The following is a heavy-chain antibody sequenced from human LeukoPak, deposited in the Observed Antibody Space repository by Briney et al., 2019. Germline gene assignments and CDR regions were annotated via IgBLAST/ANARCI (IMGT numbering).Heavy chain of an antibody. Sequence: PSETLSLTCSVSGGSISSFYWTWFRQPPGKGLEWIGYSYSIGTANYNPSLKRRVTISADTSKNQFSLKLTSVTAADTAVYFCAGLSTFWSGYSGFDSWGQGTLVTVSS. V-gene: IGHV4-59*01. CDR1: GGSISSFY. D-gene: IGHD3-3*01. J-gene: IGHJ4*02. CDR2: SYSIGTA. CDR3: AGLSTFWSGYSGFDS.